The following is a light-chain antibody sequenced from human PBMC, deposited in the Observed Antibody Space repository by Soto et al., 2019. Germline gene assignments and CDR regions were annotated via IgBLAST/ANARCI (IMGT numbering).Light chain of an antibody. Sequence: DIQMTQSPSTLSVSVGDRVTINCRASQSISSWLAWYQQKPGKAPKLLIYKASSLESGVPSRFSGSGSGTEFTLTISSLQPDDFATYYCQQYNSYSPYTFGQGTKLEIK. CDR2: KAS. CDR1: QSISSW. CDR3: QQYNSYSPYT. J-gene: IGKJ2*01. V-gene: IGKV1-5*03.